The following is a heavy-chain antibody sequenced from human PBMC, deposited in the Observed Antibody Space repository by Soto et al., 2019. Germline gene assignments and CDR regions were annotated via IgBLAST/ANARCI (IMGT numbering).Heavy chain of an antibody. J-gene: IGHJ4*02. Sequence: LRLSCAASGFTFSSYGMHWVRQAPGKGLEWVAVISYDGSNKYYADSVKGRFTTSRDNSKNTLYLQMNSLRAEDTAVYYCAKENSEWFGELLAAHFEYWGQGTLVTVSS. D-gene: IGHD3-10*01. CDR3: AKENSEWFGELLAAHFEY. CDR2: ISYDGSNK. V-gene: IGHV3-30*18. CDR1: GFTFSSYG.